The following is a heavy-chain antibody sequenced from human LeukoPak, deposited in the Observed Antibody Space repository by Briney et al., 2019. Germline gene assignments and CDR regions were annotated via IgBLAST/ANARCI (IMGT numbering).Heavy chain of an antibody. CDR1: GFTFSSYA. CDR2: ISDSPDIT. D-gene: IGHD3-10*01. V-gene: IGHV3-23*01. CDR3: ARDRGYYGSMDV. Sequence: PGGSLRLSCVASGFTFSSYAMNWVRQAPGKGLEWLSLISDSPDITYYTDSVKGRFTISRSNSNNTVYLQMNNLRAENTAVYYCARDRGYYGSMDVWGQGTTVTVSS. J-gene: IGHJ6*02.